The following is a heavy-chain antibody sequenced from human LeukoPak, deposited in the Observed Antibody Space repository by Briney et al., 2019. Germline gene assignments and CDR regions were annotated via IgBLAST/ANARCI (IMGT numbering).Heavy chain of an antibody. V-gene: IGHV1-24*01. Sequence: ASVKVSCKVSGYTLTELSMHWVRQAPGKGLEWMGGFDPEDGETIYAQKFQGRVTMTEDTSTDTAYMELSSLRSEDTAVYYCATDLYYYDSSGYLEGYWGQGTLVTVSS. CDR3: ATDLYYYDSSGYLEGY. CDR1: GYTLTELS. J-gene: IGHJ4*02. D-gene: IGHD3-22*01. CDR2: FDPEDGET.